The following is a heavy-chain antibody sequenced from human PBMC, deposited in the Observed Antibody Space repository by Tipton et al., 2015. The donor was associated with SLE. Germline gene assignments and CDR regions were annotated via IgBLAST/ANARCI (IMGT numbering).Heavy chain of an antibody. J-gene: IGHJ2*01. V-gene: IGHV4-4*07. CDR3: ARRGYKTWYFDL. Sequence: LRLSCTVSGGSISSYYWSWIRQPAGKGLEWIGRIYTSGSTNYNPSLKGRVTISVATSRNQFSLKLRSVTAADTAVYYCARRGYKTWYFDLWGRGALVTVSS. CDR2: IYTSGST. CDR1: GGSISSYY. D-gene: IGHD5-24*01.